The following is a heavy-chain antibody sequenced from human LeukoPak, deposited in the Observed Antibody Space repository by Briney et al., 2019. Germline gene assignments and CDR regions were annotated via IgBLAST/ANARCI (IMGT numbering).Heavy chain of an antibody. J-gene: IGHJ6*02. CDR1: GFTINNNY. Sequence: GGSLRLSCVASGFTINNNYMTWVRQAPGKGLEWVSVIYTGGTPYYADSVKGRFTISRDISKNTVYLQMNSLRAEDTAVYFCARGGGLGVWGQGATVTVSS. V-gene: IGHV3-53*01. D-gene: IGHD3-16*01. CDR3: ARGGGLGV. CDR2: IYTGGTP.